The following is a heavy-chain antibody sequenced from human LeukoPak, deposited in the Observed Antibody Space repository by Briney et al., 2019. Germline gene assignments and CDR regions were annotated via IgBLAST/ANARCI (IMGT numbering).Heavy chain of an antibody. D-gene: IGHD6-6*01. J-gene: IGHJ6*03. CDR3: ARKKSVYRSSASSYYYMDV. Sequence: GSLRLSCAASGFTFGSYGVHWVRQAPGKGLEWVAFIRHDGSDKYYADSVKGRFTISRDNPKSTVYLQMNSLRAEDTGVYHCARKKSVYRSSASSYYYMDVWGKGTTVTVSS. CDR1: GFTFGSYG. CDR2: IRHDGSDK. V-gene: IGHV3-30*02.